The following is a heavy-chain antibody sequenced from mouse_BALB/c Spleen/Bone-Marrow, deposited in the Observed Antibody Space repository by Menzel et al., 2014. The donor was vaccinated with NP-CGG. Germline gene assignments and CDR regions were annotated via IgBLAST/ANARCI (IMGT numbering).Heavy chain of an antibody. J-gene: IGHJ4*01. CDR3: VRHSYYYGSSYYAMDY. Sequence: EVQGVESGGGLVQPKGSLKLSCAASGFTFNTYAMNWVRQAPGKGLEWVARIRSKSNNYATYYADPVKDRFTISRDDSQSMLYLQMNNLKTEDTAMYYSVRHSYYYGSSYYAMDYWGQGTSVTVSS. D-gene: IGHD1-1*01. V-gene: IGHV10-1*02. CDR2: IRSKSNNYAT. CDR1: GFTFNTYA.